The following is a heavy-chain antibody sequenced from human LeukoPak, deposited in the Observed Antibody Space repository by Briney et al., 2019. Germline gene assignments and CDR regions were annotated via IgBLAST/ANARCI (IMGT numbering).Heavy chain of an antibody. Sequence: GSSVTVSCKSSGGTFSIYAISWVRQAPGQGLEWMGGIIPIFGTANYAQKFQGRVTITADESTSTAYMELSSLRSEDTAVYYCARVFCSSTSCYYYFDYWGQGTLVTVSS. J-gene: IGHJ4*02. V-gene: IGHV1-69*01. CDR2: IIPIFGTA. D-gene: IGHD2-2*01. CDR3: ARVFCSSTSCYYYFDY. CDR1: GGTFSIYA.